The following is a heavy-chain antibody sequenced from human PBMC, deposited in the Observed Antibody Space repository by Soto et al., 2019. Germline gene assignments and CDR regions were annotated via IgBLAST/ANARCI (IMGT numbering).Heavy chain of an antibody. Sequence: PSETLSLTCTVSGGSISSYYWSWIRQPSGKGLEWIGYIYYSGSTNYNPSLKSRVTISVDTSKNQFSLKLSSVTAADTAVYYCVNRAFGDGVDVWGQGTTVTVSS. CDR3: VNRAFGDGVDV. CDR1: GGSISSYY. V-gene: IGHV4-59*01. D-gene: IGHD3-10*01. J-gene: IGHJ6*02. CDR2: IYYSGST.